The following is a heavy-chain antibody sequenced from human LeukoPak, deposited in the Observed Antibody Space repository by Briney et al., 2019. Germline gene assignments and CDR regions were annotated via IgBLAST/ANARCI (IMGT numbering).Heavy chain of an antibody. D-gene: IGHD2-21*02. CDR1: GGSIISESHY. CDR3: ARGGSSTYCAGDCKLDL. CDR2: VYINGDT. V-gene: IGHV4-61*02. Sequence: PSETLSLTCIVSGGSIISESHYWNWIRQPAGKGLEWVGRVYINGDTKDNPSLRSRVTISADTSKNQFSLKLKSVTAADTAVYFCARGGSSTYCAGDCKLDLWGRGTLVTVSS. J-gene: IGHJ2*01.